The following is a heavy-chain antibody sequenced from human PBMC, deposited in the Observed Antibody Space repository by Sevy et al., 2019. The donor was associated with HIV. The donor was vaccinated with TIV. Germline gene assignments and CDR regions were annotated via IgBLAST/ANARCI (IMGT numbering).Heavy chain of an antibody. CDR1: GYTFTGYY. CDR2: INPDSGGP. V-gene: IGHV1-2*02. Sequence: GESLKISCKASGYTFTGYYMHWMRQAPGQGLEGMGWINPDSGGPTYAPRFQGRVTLTRDTSISTAYMDLSRLKSDDTAVYYCVRDDRDGYFEYWGQGTLVTVSS. J-gene: IGHJ4*02. CDR3: VRDDRDGYFEY.